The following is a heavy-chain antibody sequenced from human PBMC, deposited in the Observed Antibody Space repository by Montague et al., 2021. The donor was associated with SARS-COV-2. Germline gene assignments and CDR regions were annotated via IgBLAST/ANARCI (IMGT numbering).Heavy chain of an antibody. CDR1: GYSFTSYW. V-gene: IGHV5-51*03. Sequence: QSVAEVKTPGESLKISCKGSGYSFTSYWIGWVRQMPGKGLEWMGIIYPGDSDTRYSPSFQGQVTISADKSISTAYLQWSSLKASDTAMYYCAGSYDSSGYYPAWAFDIWGQGTMVTVSS. CDR3: AGSYDSSGYYPAWAFDI. J-gene: IGHJ3*02. CDR2: IYPGDSDT. D-gene: IGHD3-22*01.